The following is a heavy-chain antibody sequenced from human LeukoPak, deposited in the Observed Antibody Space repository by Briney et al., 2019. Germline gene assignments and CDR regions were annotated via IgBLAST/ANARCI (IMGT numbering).Heavy chain of an antibody. V-gene: IGHV1-3*01. Sequence: ASVKVSCKASGYTFPSYAMHWVRQAPGQRLEWMGWINAVNGNTKYSQKFQGRVTITRDTSASTAYMELSSLRSEDTAVYYCARDPCSGGSCYIHPFDYWGQGILVTVSS. CDR2: INAVNGNT. D-gene: IGHD2-15*01. CDR3: ARDPCSGGSCYIHPFDY. CDR1: GYTFPSYA. J-gene: IGHJ4*02.